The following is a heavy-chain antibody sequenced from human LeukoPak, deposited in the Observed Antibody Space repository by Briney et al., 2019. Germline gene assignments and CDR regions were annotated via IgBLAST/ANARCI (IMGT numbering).Heavy chain of an antibody. Sequence: PSETLSLTCTVSGGSISSSSYYWGWIRQPPGKGLEWIGSIYCSGSTYYNPSLKSRVTISVDTSKNQFSLKLSSVTAADTAVYYCASRGGVIVVVPAAANAEYFQHWGQGTLVTVSS. CDR2: IYCSGST. CDR1: GGSISSSSYY. V-gene: IGHV4-39*01. D-gene: IGHD2-2*01. CDR3: ASRGGVIVVVPAAANAEYFQH. J-gene: IGHJ1*01.